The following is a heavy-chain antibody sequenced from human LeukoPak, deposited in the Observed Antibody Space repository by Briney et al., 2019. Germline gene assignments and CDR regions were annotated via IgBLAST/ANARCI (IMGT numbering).Heavy chain of an antibody. CDR2: IYYNGNT. Sequence: PSETLSLTCAVYGGSFSGYYWSWIRQPPGKALEWIGYIYYNGNTKYDPSLQSRLTISVDTSKNQFSLNLSSVTAADTAVYYCARHANTLYYFDYWGQGILVTVSS. CDR1: GGSFSGYY. CDR3: ARHANTLYYFDY. V-gene: IGHV4-59*08. J-gene: IGHJ4*02.